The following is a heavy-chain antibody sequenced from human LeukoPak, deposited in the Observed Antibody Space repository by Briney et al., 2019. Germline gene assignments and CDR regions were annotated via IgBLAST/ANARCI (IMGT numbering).Heavy chain of an antibody. CDR1: GYTSTSYG. J-gene: IGHJ5*02. D-gene: IGHD2-15*01. CDR2: ISAYNGNT. Sequence: ASVKVSCKASGYTSTSYGIRWVRQARGQGREWMGWISAYNGNTNDAQKLQGGVTMTTDTSTSTAYMELRSLRSDDTAVYYCARDRSLGVVAATRIPWFDPWGQGTLVTVSS. V-gene: IGHV1-18*01. CDR3: ARDRSLGVVAATRIPWFDP.